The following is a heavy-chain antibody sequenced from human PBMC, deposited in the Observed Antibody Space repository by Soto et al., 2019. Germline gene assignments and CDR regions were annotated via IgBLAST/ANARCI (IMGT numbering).Heavy chain of an antibody. Sequence: GGSLRLSCAASGFTFSSYGMHWVRQAPGKGLEWVAVIWYDGSNKYYADSVKGRFTISRDNSKNTLYLQMNSLRAEDTAVYYCARADYYDRNWFDPWGQGTLVTVSS. CDR2: IWYDGSNK. V-gene: IGHV3-33*01. J-gene: IGHJ5*02. D-gene: IGHD3-22*01. CDR3: ARADYYDRNWFDP. CDR1: GFTFSSYG.